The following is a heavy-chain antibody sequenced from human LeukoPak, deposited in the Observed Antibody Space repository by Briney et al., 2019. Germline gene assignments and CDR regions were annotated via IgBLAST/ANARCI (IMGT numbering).Heavy chain of an antibody. V-gene: IGHV5-51*01. Sequence: GESLKISCKGSGHSFNNYWIGWVRQMPGKGLEWMGIIYPGDSDTRYNPSFQGQVTISADKSIDTAYLQWSSLRASDTATYYCARRYDNTGYYVYWGQGTPVTVSS. J-gene: IGHJ4*02. CDR2: IYPGDSDT. CDR1: GHSFNNYW. CDR3: ARRYDNTGYYVY. D-gene: IGHD3-22*01.